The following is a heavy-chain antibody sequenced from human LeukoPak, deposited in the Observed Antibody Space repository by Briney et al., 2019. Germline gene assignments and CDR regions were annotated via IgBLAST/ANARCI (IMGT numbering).Heavy chain of an antibody. CDR1: GGLIRTYY. J-gene: IGHJ4*02. CDR3: ARDLGHFDY. V-gene: IGHV4-59*01. Sequence: PSETLSLTCTVSGGLIRTYYWSWIRQPPGKGLERMGYIYHSGNADYNPSLKSRVTISVDSSKNQFSLKLSSVTAADTAVYYCARDLGHFDYWGQGTLVTVSS. CDR2: IYHSGNA. D-gene: IGHD7-27*01.